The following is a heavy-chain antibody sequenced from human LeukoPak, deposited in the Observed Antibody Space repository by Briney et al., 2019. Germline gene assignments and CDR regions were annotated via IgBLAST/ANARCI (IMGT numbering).Heavy chain of an antibody. CDR2: ISSSSSYI. D-gene: IGHD3-22*01. V-gene: IGHV3-21*04. CDR1: GFTFSSYS. Sequence: GGSLRLSCAASGFTFSSYSMNWVRQAPGKGLEWVSSISSSSSYIYYADSVKGRFTISRDNAKNSLYLQMNSLRAEDTALYYCAKDWKSYYYDSSGYYDYWGQGTLVTVSS. CDR3: AKDWKSYYYDSSGYYDY. J-gene: IGHJ4*02.